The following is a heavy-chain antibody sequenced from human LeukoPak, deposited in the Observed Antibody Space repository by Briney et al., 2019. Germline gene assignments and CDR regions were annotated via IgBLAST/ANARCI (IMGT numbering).Heavy chain of an antibody. CDR2: IRYDGTNK. Sequence: GGSLRLSCAASGFTFSTYGIHWVRQAPGKGLEWVAFIRYDGTNKWYADSVRGRFTISRDNSKNMLYLQMNSLRAEDTAVYHCAKDRDYGDYPSAYYYYMDVWGKGTTVTVSS. CDR1: GFTFSTYG. V-gene: IGHV3-30*02. J-gene: IGHJ6*03. D-gene: IGHD4-17*01. CDR3: AKDRDYGDYPSAYYYYMDV.